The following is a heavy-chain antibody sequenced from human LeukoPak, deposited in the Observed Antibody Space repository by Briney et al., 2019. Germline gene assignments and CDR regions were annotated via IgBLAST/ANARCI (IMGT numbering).Heavy chain of an antibody. CDR1: GGSFSGYY. V-gene: IGHV4-34*01. J-gene: IGHJ4*02. D-gene: IGHD4-17*01. Sequence: PSETLSLTCAVYGGSFSGYYWSWIRQPPEKGLEWIGEINHSGSTNYNPSLKSRVTISVDTSKNQFSLKLSSVTAAGTAVYYCASYGDRLLYFDYWGQGTLVTVSS. CDR3: ASYGDRLLYFDY. CDR2: INHSGST.